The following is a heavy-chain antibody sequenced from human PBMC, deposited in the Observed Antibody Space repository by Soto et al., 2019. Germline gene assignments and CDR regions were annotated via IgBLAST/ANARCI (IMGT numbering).Heavy chain of an antibody. V-gene: IGHV1-18*04. J-gene: IGHJ6*02. Sequence: HAQLVQSGAEVKKPGASVKVSCKTSGYTFNTYGISWVRQVPGQGSEWRGWISGYNGYTKYAQKFQCRVTLTTDASTGTAYMDLRSLRSDGTAGYFCARPRTILGRNGMDVWGQGTTVIVSS. CDR3: ARPRTILGRNGMDV. CDR2: ISGYNGYT. D-gene: IGHD3-3*01. CDR1: GYTFNTYG.